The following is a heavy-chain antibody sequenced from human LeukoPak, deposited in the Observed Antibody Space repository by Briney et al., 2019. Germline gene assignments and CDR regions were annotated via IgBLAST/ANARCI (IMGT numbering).Heavy chain of an antibody. CDR1: GFTFSDYY. CDR3: ARDRTDYGAFDI. J-gene: IGHJ3*02. Sequence: GGSLRLSCAASGFTFSDYYMNWIRQAPGKGLEWVSYISHTSSYTNYADSVKGRFTISRDNAKNSLYLQMNSLRAEDTALYYCARDRTDYGAFDIWGPGTMVTVSS. CDR2: ISHTSSYT. D-gene: IGHD4-17*01. V-gene: IGHV3-11*06.